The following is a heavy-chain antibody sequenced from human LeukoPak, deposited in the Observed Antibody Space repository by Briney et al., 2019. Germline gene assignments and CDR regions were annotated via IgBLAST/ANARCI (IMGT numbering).Heavy chain of an antibody. CDR2: IKQDGSEK. CDR3: ASRGIAAAGPWDYYYYGMDV. D-gene: IGHD6-13*01. CDR1: GFTFSSYW. J-gene: IGHJ6*02. Sequence: GGSLRLSCAASGFTFSSYWMSWVRQAPGKGLEWVDNIKQDGSEKYYVDSVKGRFTISRDNAKNSLYLQMNSLRAEDTAVYYCASRGIAAAGPWDYYYYGMDVRGQGTTVTVSS. V-gene: IGHV3-7*03.